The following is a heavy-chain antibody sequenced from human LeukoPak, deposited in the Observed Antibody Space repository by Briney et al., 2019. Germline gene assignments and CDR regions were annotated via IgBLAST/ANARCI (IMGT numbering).Heavy chain of an antibody. D-gene: IGHD2-2*01. J-gene: IGHJ5*02. CDR2: MNPNSGNT. CDR3: ARDLTQFVVVLREGWFDP. CDR1: GYTFTSYD. V-gene: IGHV1-8*01. Sequence: ASVKVSCKASGYTFTSYDINWVRQATGQGLEWMGWMNPNSGNTGYAQKFQGRVTMTRNTSISTAYMELSSLRSEDTAVYYCARDLTQFVVVLREGWFDPWGQGTLVTVSS.